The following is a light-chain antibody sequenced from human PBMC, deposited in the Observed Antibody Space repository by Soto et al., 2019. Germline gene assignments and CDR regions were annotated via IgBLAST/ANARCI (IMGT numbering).Light chain of an antibody. CDR1: YSNFGSNI. J-gene: IGLJ2*01. V-gene: IGLV1-44*01. CDR3: ASRDDSLNDVL. CDR2: NNN. Sequence: QSALTQPPSASGTPGQRVTISCSGSYSNFGSNIVNWYQHFPGTAPKLLIYNNNKRPSGVPDRFSASKSGTSVSLAISGLQSEDEAIYYCASRDDSLNDVLFRGGTKLTVL.